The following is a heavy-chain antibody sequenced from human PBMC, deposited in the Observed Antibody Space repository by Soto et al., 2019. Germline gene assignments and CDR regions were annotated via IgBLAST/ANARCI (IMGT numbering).Heavy chain of an antibody. CDR3: ALKGDGYRGFKY. CDR1: GFSLSTSGVG. V-gene: IGHV2-5*02. J-gene: IGHJ4*02. D-gene: IGHD5-12*01. Sequence: QITLKESGPTLVKPTQTLTLTCTLSGFSLSTSGVGVGWIRQPPGKALEWLALIYWDDDKRYSPFLKSRLTITKDTSKNQVVLTLTNMDPVDTATYYCALKGDGYRGFKYWGQVTLVTVSS. CDR2: IYWDDDK.